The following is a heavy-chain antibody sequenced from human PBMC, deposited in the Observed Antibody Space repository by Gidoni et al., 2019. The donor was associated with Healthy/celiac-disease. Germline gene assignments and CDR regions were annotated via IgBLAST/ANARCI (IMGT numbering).Heavy chain of an antibody. CDR2: ISSSSSYI. V-gene: IGHV3-21*01. CDR1: GFTFSSYS. CDR3: ARVSGGYSPEKGFDY. Sequence: EVQLVESGGGLVKPGGSLSLSCAASGFTFSSYSMNWVRQAPGKGLEWVSSISSSSSYIYYADSVKGRFTISRDNAKNSLYLQMNSLRAEDTAVYYCARVSGGYSPEKGFDYWGQGTLVTVSS. J-gene: IGHJ4*02. D-gene: IGHD5-18*01.